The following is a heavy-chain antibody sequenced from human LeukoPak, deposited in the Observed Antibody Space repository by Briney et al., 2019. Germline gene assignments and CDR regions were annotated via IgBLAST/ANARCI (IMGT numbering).Heavy chain of an antibody. CDR1: GFTFSSYW. D-gene: IGHD3-22*01. V-gene: IGHV3-30-3*01. J-gene: IGHJ4*02. CDR2: ISYDGSNK. Sequence: GGSLRLSCAASGFTFSSYWMHWVRQAPGKGLEWVAVISYDGSNKYYADSVKGRFTISRDNSENTLYLQMNSLRAEDTAVYYCARAGGNYYDSSGYLYYFDYWGQGTLVTVSS. CDR3: ARAGGNYYDSSGYLYYFDY.